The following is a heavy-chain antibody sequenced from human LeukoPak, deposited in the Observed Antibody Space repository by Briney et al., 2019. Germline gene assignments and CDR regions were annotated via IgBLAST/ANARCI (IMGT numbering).Heavy chain of an antibody. D-gene: IGHD5-24*01. J-gene: IGHJ4*02. CDR3: ARGDGYHFFDY. V-gene: IGHV3-53*01. CDR1: GFTFSSYT. CDR2: LYVGGAT. Sequence: GGSLRLSCAPSGFTFSSYTMNWVRPAPGKGLEWVSVLYVGGATYYADSVKGRFTISRDNSENRLYLQMKSLRAEDTAVYYCARGDGYHFFDYWGQGTLVTVSS.